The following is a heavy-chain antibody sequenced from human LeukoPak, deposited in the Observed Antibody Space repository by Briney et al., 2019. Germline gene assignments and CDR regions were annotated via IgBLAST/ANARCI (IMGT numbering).Heavy chain of an antibody. CDR3: ARDLRTALYSSSDSEPKPNWFDP. CDR1: GGSISSSNYY. J-gene: IGHJ5*02. CDR2: IYTSGTT. V-gene: IGHV4-61*02. Sequence: SQTLSLTCTVSGGSISSSNYYWSWIRQPAGKGLEWIGRIYTSGTTNYNPSLKSRVTISIDTSKNQFSLKLSSVTAANTAVYYWARDLRTALYSSSDSEPKPNWFDPWGQGTLVTVSS. D-gene: IGHD6-13*01.